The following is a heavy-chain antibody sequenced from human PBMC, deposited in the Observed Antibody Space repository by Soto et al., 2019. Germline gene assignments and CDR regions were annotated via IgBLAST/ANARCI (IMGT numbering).Heavy chain of an antibody. J-gene: IGHJ4*02. CDR3: ARGLPSLRITIFGVVITPFDY. CDR2: INHSGST. Sequence: SETLSLICAVYGGSFSGYYWSWIRQPPGKGLERIGEINHSGSTNYNPSLKIRVTISVDASKNQFSLKLSSVTAADTAVYYCARGLPSLRITIFGVVITPFDYWGQGTLVTVSS. D-gene: IGHD3-3*01. CDR1: GGSFSGYY. V-gene: IGHV4-34*01.